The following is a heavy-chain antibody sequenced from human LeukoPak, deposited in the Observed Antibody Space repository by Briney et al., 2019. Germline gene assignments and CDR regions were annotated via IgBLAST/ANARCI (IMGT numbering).Heavy chain of an antibody. V-gene: IGHV4-59*01. CDR3: AIDRGSGGGFDY. CDR2: IYYTGIT. J-gene: IGHJ4*02. Sequence: SETLSLTCTVSGGSINNYYWSWIRQPPGKGLEWIAYIYYTGITNYNPSLKSRVTISVDTSQNQFSLKLSSVTAADTAVYYCAIDRGSGGGFDYWGQGTLVTVSS. D-gene: IGHD3-16*01. CDR1: GGSINNYY.